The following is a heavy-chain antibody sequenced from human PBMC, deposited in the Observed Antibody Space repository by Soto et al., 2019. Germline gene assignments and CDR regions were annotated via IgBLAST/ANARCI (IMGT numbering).Heavy chain of an antibody. V-gene: IGHV4-39*01. Sequence: PSETLSLTCTVSGGSISGSSYYWGWIRQPPGKGLEWIGSIHYSGSTYYNPSLKSRVTVSAATSKNQFSLKVTSVTAADTAVHYCASNSYQTWGRGILVTVSS. D-gene: IGHD2-21*01. J-gene: IGHJ1*01. CDR1: GGSISGSSYY. CDR2: IHYSGST. CDR3: ASNSYQT.